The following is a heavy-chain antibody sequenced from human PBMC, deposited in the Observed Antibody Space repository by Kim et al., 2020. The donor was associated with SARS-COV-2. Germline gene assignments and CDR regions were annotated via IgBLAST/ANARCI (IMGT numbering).Heavy chain of an antibody. CDR3: VRGMGDY. CDR1: GFNFRTYW. D-gene: IGHD3-16*01. V-gene: IGHV3-74*01. J-gene: IGHJ4*02. CDR2: SNGDETIT. Sequence: GGSLRLSCVASGFNFRTYWMHWVRRLPGKGLEWVSRSNGDETITTYADSVKGRFTVSRDYTKITFYLQMSSLRPEDTAIYFCVRGMGDYWGQGTLVTVS.